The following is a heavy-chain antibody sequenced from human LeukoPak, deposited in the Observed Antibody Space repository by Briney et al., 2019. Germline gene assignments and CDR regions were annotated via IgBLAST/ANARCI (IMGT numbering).Heavy chain of an antibody. V-gene: IGHV3-23*01. D-gene: IGHD3-9*01. CDR3: AKDHRNYDILTGYPGPGY. CDR1: GFTFSSYA. Sequence: GESLKISCKGSGFTFSSYAMSWVRQAPGKGLEWVSAISGSGGSTYYADSVKGRFTISRDNSKNTLYLQMNSLRAEDTAVYYCAKDHRNYDILTGYPGPGYWGQGTLVTVSS. CDR2: ISGSGGST. J-gene: IGHJ4*02.